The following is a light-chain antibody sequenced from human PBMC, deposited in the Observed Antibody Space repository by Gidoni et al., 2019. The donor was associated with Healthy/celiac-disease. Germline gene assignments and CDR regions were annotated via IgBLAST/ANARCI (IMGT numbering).Light chain of an antibody. Sequence: DIQMTHSPSSLSASVGDRVTITCRASQSISSYLNWYQQKPGKAPKLLIYAASSLQSGVPSRFSGSGSGTDFTLTISSLKPEDFATYYCQQSYSTPWTFGQGTKVEIK. V-gene: IGKV1-39*01. CDR3: QQSYSTPWT. J-gene: IGKJ1*01. CDR2: AAS. CDR1: QSISSY.